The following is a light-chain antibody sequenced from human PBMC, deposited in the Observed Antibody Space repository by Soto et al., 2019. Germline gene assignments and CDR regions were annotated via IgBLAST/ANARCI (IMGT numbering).Light chain of an antibody. CDR2: EVS. V-gene: IGLV2-14*01. CDR1: SSDVGYYNY. J-gene: IGLJ1*01. CDR3: SSYTSSSTYV. Sequence: QSALTQPASVSGSPGQSITISCTGTSSDVGYYNYVSWYQQHPGKAPKLMIYEVSNRPSGVSNRFSGSKSGNTASLTISGLQAEDEADYYCSSYTSSSTYVFGTGTKVTV.